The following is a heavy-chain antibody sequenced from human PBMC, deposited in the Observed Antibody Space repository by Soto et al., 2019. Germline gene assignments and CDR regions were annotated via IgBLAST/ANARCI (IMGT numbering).Heavy chain of an antibody. D-gene: IGHD6-19*01. CDR3: ARPTIAVAGEGSAFDI. V-gene: IGHV5-51*01. CDR2: IYPGDSDT. Sequence: GESLKISCKGSGYSFTSYWIGWVRQMPGKGLEWMGIIYPGDSDTRYSPSIQGQVTISADKSISTAYLQWSSLKASDTAMYYCARPTIAVAGEGSAFDIWGQGTMVTVSS. CDR1: GYSFTSYW. J-gene: IGHJ3*02.